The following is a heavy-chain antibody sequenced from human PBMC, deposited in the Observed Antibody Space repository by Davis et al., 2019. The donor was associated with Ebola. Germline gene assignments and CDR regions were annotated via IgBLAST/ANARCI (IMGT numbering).Heavy chain of an antibody. D-gene: IGHD2-2*01. CDR2: ISSSSSYT. J-gene: IGHJ4*02. Sequence: GESLKISCAASGFTFSDYYMSWIRQAPGKGLEWVSYISSSSSYTNYADSVKGRFTISRDNAKNSLYLQMNSLRAEDTAVYYCARTSYREYQLLLVYFDYWGQGTLVTVSS. V-gene: IGHV3-11*06. CDR3: ARTSYREYQLLLVYFDY. CDR1: GFTFSDYY.